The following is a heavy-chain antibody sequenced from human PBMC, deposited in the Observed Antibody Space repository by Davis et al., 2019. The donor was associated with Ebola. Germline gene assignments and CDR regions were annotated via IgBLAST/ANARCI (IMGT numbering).Heavy chain of an antibody. Sequence: ASVKVSCKASGYTFTSYGISWVRQAPGQGLEWMGWISAYNGNTNYAQKLQGRVTMTRDTSTSTVYMELSSLRSEDTAVYYCARGGILEWLLYDYWGQGTLVTVSS. CDR2: ISAYNGNT. CDR3: ARGGILEWLLYDY. J-gene: IGHJ4*02. D-gene: IGHD3-3*01. V-gene: IGHV1-18*01. CDR1: GYTFTSYG.